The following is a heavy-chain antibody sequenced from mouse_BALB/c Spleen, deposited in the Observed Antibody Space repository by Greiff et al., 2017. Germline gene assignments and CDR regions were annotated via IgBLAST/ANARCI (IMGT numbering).Heavy chain of an antibody. V-gene: IGHV3-6*02. CDR2: ISYDGSN. D-gene: IGHD2-4*01. CDR3: AMITTGGAMDY. Sequence: EVKLMESGPGLVKPSQSLSLTCSVTGYSITSGYYWNWIRQFPGNKLEWMGYISYDGSNNYNPSLKNRISITRDTSKNQFFLKLNSVTTEDTATYYCAMITTGGAMDYWGQGTSVTVSS. J-gene: IGHJ4*01. CDR1: GYSITSGYY.